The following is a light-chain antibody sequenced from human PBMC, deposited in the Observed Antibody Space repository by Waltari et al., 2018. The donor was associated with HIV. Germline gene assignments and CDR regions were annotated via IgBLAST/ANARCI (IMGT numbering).Light chain of an antibody. CDR2: AAS. CDR3: QQSHSTPLT. Sequence: DIQMTQSPSSLSASVGDRVTITCRASQSISSYLNWYQQKPGKAPKLLIYAASSLQSGVPSRFSGSGSVTDFILTISSLQPEDFATYYCQQSHSTPLTFGQGTKVEIK. V-gene: IGKV1-39*01. CDR1: QSISSY. J-gene: IGKJ1*01.